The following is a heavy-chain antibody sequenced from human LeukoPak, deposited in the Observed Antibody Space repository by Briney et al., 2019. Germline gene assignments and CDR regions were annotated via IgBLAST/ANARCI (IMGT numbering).Heavy chain of an antibody. CDR1: GFTFSTYA. CDR3: VKYTIYYFGMDV. Sequence: GGSLRLSCAASGFTFSTYAMSWVRQAPGKGLEGVSTISDSGGTTYYAESVEGRFTISRDNSKNTLYLHMNSLRAEDTALYYCVKYTIYYFGMDVWGQGTTVTVSS. J-gene: IGHJ6*02. D-gene: IGHD3-10*01. CDR2: ISDSGGTT. V-gene: IGHV3-23*01.